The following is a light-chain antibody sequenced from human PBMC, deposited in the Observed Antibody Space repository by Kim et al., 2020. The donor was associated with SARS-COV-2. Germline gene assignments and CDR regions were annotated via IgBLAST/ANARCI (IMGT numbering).Light chain of an antibody. CDR2: DVS. J-gene: IGLJ1*01. CDR3: SSYTSSSTYV. V-gene: IGLV2-14*04. CDR1: SSDVGGYNY. Sequence: GQSITISCTGTSSDVGGYNYVSWYQQHPGKATKLMIYDVSKRPSGVSNRFSGSKSGNTASLTISGLQAEDEADYYCSSYTSSSTYVFGTGTKVTVL.